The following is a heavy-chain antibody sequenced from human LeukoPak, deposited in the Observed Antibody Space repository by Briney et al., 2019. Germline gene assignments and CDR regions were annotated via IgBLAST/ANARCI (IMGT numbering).Heavy chain of an antibody. CDR3: ARTLGIAAAGTLGV. CDR1: GGTFSSYA. Sequence: ASVKVSCKASGGTFSSYAISWVRQAPGQGLEWMGGIIPIFGTANYAQKFQGRVTITTDESTSTAYMELSSLRSGDTAVYYCARTLGIAAAGTLGVWGQGTLVTVSS. CDR2: IIPIFGTA. D-gene: IGHD6-13*01. J-gene: IGHJ4*02. V-gene: IGHV1-69*05.